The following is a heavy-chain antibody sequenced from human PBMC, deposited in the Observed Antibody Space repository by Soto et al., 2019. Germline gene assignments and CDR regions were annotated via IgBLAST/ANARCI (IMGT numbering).Heavy chain of an antibody. CDR3: AKDGGIVVVPAD. CDR2: ISGSGGST. D-gene: IGHD2-2*01. Sequence: EVQLLESGGGLVQPGGSLRLSCAASGFTFSSYAMSWVRQAPGKGLEWVSAISGSGGSTYYADSVKGRFTIPRDNSKNPLYLQMNSLRAEDTAVYYCAKDGGIVVVPADWGQGTLVTVSS. CDR1: GFTFSSYA. J-gene: IGHJ4*02. V-gene: IGHV3-23*01.